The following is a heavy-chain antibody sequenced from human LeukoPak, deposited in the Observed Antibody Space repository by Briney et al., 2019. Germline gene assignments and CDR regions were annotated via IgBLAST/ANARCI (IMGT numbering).Heavy chain of an antibody. V-gene: IGHV1-2*02. J-gene: IGHJ4*02. CDR1: GYTFTGYY. CDR3: ARGRHYYDSSGYLRFDY. CDR2: INPNSGGT. D-gene: IGHD3-22*01. Sequence: VASVKVSCKASGYTFTGYYMHWVRQAPGQGLEWMGWINPNSGGTNYAQKFQGRVTMTGDTSISTAYMELSRLRSDDTAVYYCARGRHYYDSSGYLRFDYWGQGTLVTVSS.